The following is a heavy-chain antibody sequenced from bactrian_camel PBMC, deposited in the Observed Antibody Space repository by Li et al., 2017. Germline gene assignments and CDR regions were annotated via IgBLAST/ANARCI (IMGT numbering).Heavy chain of an antibody. CDR3: AAEYGSHGGVWDERDFGY. D-gene: IGHD6*01. CDR2: IASDRET. Sequence: VQLVESGGGLVQPGGSLRLSCSVSGNYSPYGRYCMGWFRQAPEKEREAVASIASDRETNYANSVKGRFTISKDNAENTLDLQMNNLKIEDTAMYYCAAEYGSHGGVWDERDFGYWGQGTQVTVS. J-gene: IGHJ6*01. CDR1: GNYSPYGRYC. V-gene: IGHV3S53*01.